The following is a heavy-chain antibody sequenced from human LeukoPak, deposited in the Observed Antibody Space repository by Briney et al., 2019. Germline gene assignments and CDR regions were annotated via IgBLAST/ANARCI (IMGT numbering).Heavy chain of an antibody. D-gene: IGHD3-10*01. J-gene: IGHJ5*02. CDR1: GGSFSGYY. Sequence: SETLSLTCAVSGGSFSGYYWSWIRQPPGKGLEWIGEINHSGSTTYNPSPKSRVTRSDETSKNQFSPKLSSVTAEDTAVYYCARGSKRGHYYGSGSYYFHWFDPWGQGTLVTVSS. V-gene: IGHV4-34*01. CDR2: INHSGST. CDR3: ARGSKRGHYYGSGSYYFHWFDP.